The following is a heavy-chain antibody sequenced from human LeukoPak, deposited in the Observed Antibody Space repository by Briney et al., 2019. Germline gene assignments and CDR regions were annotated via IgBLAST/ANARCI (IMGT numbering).Heavy chain of an antibody. J-gene: IGHJ4*02. D-gene: IGHD1-26*01. CDR3: ARGGSYYDY. CDR2: IYYSGST. Sequence: PSETLSLTCTVSGGSISSYYWSWIRQPPGKGLEWIGYIYYSGSTNYNPSLKSRVTISVDTSKNQFSLKLSSVTAADTAVYFCARGGSYYDYWGQGTLVTVSS. V-gene: IGHV4-59*01. CDR1: GGSISSYY.